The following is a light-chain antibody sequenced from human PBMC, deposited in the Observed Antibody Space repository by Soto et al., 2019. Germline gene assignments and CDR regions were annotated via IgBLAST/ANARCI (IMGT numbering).Light chain of an antibody. CDR3: QQYGRSPPIT. CDR1: QSVSSSY. Sequence: EIVLTQSPGTLSLSPGERATLSCRASQSVSSSYLAWYQQKPGQAPRLLIYGASSRATGIPDRLSGSGSGTDFTLTISRLEPEDFAVYYCQQYGRSPPITFGKGTRLEIK. V-gene: IGKV3-20*01. CDR2: GAS. J-gene: IGKJ5*01.